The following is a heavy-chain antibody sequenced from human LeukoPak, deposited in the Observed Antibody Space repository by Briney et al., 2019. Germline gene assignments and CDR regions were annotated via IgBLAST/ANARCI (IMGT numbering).Heavy chain of an antibody. Sequence: SETLSLTCSVSGGAISSVNYHWGWIRQPPGKGLEWIGSVYYSGSTYYNPSLKSRVTISIDTSKNQFSLKLSSVTAADTAVYYCARETSGWYRGTPFFDYWGQGTLVTVSS. J-gene: IGHJ4*02. V-gene: IGHV4-39*07. D-gene: IGHD6-19*01. CDR3: ARETSGWYRGTPFFDY. CDR2: VYYSGST. CDR1: GGAISSVNYH.